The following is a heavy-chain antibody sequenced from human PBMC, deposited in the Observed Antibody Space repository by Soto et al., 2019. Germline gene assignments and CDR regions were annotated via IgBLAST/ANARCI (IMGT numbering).Heavy chain of an antibody. CDR2: IWHDGSNK. CDR1: GFTFSGHA. Sequence: QVQLVESGGGVAQPGRSLRLSCTVSGFTFSGHAMHWVRQAPGKGLEWVPQIWHDGSNKYYAESVKGRFTISRDNSKNTLYLQMNSLRVEDTAVYYCARDGQGLAPYALDVWGQGTSVTVSS. D-gene: IGHD6-19*01. CDR3: ARDGQGLAPYALDV. J-gene: IGHJ6*02. V-gene: IGHV3-33*01.